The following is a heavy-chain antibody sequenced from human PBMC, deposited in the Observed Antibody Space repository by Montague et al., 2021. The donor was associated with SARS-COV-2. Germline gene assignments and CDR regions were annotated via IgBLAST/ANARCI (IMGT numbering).Heavy chain of an antibody. V-gene: IGHV4-4*07. D-gene: IGHD6-6*01. Sequence: SETLSLTCAVSGGSITGFSWSWVRQPAGKGLEWIGRVTTSGTINXSPSLRSRVTMSVDTSKNQFSLSLNSVTAADTAIYYCARTPTRPLSLDSWGQGTLVTVSS. CDR2: VTTSGTI. CDR1: GGSITGFS. CDR3: ARTPTRPLSLDS. J-gene: IGHJ4*02.